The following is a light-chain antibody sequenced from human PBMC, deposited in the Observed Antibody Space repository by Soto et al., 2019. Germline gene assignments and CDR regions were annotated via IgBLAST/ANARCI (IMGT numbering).Light chain of an antibody. CDR1: SSDVGGYNY. CDR2: DVS. CDR3: SSYTSSSTRV. V-gene: IGLV2-14*01. J-gene: IGLJ1*01. Sequence: QSVLTQPASVSGSPGQSITISCPGTSSDVGGYNYVSWYQQHPGKAPKLMIYDVSNRPSGVSNRFSGSKSGNTASLTISGLQAEDEVDYYCSSYTSSSTRVFGTGTKVTVL.